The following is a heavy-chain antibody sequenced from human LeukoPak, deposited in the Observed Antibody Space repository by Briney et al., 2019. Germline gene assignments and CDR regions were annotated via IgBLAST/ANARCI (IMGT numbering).Heavy chain of an antibody. CDR3: AKDIRGSYYGALDY. V-gene: IGHV3-9*01. Sequence: GGSLRLSCAAAGFTFDDYAMHWVRQATGKGLEWVTGISWNSGSIGYADSVKGRFTISRDNAKNSLYLQMNSLRAEDTALYYCAKDIRGSYYGALDYWGQGTLVTVSS. J-gene: IGHJ4*02. CDR2: ISWNSGSI. CDR1: GFTFDDYA. D-gene: IGHD1-26*01.